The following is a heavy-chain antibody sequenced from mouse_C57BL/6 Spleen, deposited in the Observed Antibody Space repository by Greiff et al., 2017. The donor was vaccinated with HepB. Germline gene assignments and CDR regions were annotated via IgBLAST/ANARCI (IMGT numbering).Heavy chain of an antibody. CDR2: IDPEDGET. Sequence: VQLQQSGAELVKPGASVKLSCTASGFNIKDYYMHWVKQRTEQGLEWIGRIDPEDGETKYAPKFQGKATITAATSSNTAYRQLSSLTSEDTAVDYCARLYGSSSYYYAMDYWGQGTSVTVSS. V-gene: IGHV14-2*01. CDR1: GFNIKDYY. CDR3: ARLYGSSSYYYAMDY. D-gene: IGHD1-1*01. J-gene: IGHJ4*01.